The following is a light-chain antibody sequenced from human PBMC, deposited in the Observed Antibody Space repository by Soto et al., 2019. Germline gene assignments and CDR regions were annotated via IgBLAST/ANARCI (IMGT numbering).Light chain of an antibody. CDR1: RSVSSN. V-gene: IGKV3-20*01. CDR3: QQYGSSSLS. J-gene: IGKJ4*01. Sequence: EIVIAQSPATLSVSAVGRSPHSIRASRSVSSNLAWYQQKPGQAPRLLIYGASRRAPGIPDTFSGSGSGTDFTLTISRLEPEDFAVYYCQQYGSSSLSFGGGTKVDVK. CDR2: GAS.